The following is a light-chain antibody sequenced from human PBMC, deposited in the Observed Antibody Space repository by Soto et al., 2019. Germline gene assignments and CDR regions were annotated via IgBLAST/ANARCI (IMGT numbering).Light chain of an antibody. J-gene: IGKJ1*01. CDR1: QSVGSN. CDR3: QQYNNWPPPWT. V-gene: IGKV3-15*01. CDR2: GTS. Sequence: EVVMTQSPATLSVSPGESATLSCRASQSVGSNLAWYQQKPGQPPRLLLYGTSTRATGIPARISGSGSGTEFTLTISSLQSEDFAVYYCQQYNNWPPPWTFGQGTKVEIK.